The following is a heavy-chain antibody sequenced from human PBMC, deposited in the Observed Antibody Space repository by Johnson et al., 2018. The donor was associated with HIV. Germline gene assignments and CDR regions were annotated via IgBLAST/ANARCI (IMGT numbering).Heavy chain of an antibody. V-gene: IGHV3-33*06. CDR1: GFTFSSYG. CDR2: IWYDGSSK. Sequence: QVQLVESGGGVVQPGRSLRLSCAASGFTFSSYGMHWVRQAPGKGLEWVAVIWYDGSSKYYADSAKGRCTISSDNAKTTLYLQMNSLRAEDTAVYSCAKDQWYNWNYVSPDAFDIWGQGTMVTVSS. D-gene: IGHD1-7*01. CDR3: AKDQWYNWNYVSPDAFDI. J-gene: IGHJ3*02.